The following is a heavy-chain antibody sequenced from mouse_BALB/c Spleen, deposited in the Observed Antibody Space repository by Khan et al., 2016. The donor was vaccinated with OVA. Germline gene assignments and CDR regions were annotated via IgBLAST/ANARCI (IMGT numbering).Heavy chain of an antibody. D-gene: IGHD2-4*01. V-gene: IGHV2-2*02. Sequence: QVQLKQSGPGLVQPSQSLSITCTVSGFSLTRYGVHWVRQSPGKGLEWLGVIWSGGSTDYNAAFISRLSISKDNSKSQVFFKLNNLQANDTAIYYCARNYDYDEGLSYWGQGTLVTVSA. CDR1: GFSLTRYG. CDR3: ARNYDYDEGLSY. J-gene: IGHJ3*01. CDR2: IWSGGST.